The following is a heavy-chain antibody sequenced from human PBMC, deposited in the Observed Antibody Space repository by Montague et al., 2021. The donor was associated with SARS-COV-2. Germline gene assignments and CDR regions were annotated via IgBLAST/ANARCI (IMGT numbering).Heavy chain of an antibody. CDR3: ARGRGTALFRRIYFGMDV. CDR1: GGSISSSSYY. D-gene: IGHD1-1*01. CDR2: INHSGST. J-gene: IGHJ6*02. V-gene: IGHV4-39*07. Sequence: SETLSLTCTVSGGSISSSSYYWGWIRQPPGKGLEWIGGINHSGSTNYNPSLKSRVTISVDTSKNQFSLKLSSVTAADTAVYYCARGRGTALFRRIYFGMDVWGQGITVTVSS.